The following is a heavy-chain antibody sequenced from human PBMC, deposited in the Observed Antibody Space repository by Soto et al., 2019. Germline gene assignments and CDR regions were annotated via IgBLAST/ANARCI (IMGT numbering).Heavy chain of an antibody. Sequence: PGGSLRLSCAASGFTFSSYDMHWVRQATGKGLEWVSAIGTAGDTYYPGSVKGRFTISRENVKKSLYLQMNSLRAGDTAVYYCAVAVAGPTAIGDWGQGTLVTVSS. V-gene: IGHV3-13*04. CDR3: AVAVAGPTAIGD. CDR1: GFTFSSYD. J-gene: IGHJ4*02. CDR2: IGTAGDT. D-gene: IGHD6-19*01.